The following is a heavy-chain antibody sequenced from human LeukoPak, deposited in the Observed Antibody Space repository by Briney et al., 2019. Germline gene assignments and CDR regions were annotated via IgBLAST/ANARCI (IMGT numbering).Heavy chain of an antibody. D-gene: IGHD3-10*01. CDR2: ISGGST. J-gene: IGHJ5*02. CDR1: GFTVSSNE. V-gene: IGHV3-38-3*01. Sequence: GGSLRLSCAASGFTVSSNEMSWVRQAPGKGLEWVSSISGGSTYYADSRKGRFTISRDNSKNTLHLQMNSLRAEDTAVYFCARVATGSYDWFDPWGQGTLVTVSS. CDR3: ARVATGSYDWFDP.